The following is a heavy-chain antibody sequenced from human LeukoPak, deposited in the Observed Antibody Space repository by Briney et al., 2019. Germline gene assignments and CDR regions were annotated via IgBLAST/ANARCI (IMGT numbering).Heavy chain of an antibody. CDR3: ARDRNYYDSSFQH. CDR2: IYYSGST. V-gene: IGHV4-59*01. J-gene: IGHJ1*01. D-gene: IGHD3-22*01. CDR1: GGSISSYY. Sequence: SETLSLTCSVSGGSISSYYWSWIRQPPGKGLEWIGYIYYSGSTNYNPSHKSRVTISLDTSRNQFSLKLRSVTAADTAVYYCARDRNYYDSSFQHWGQGTLVTVSS.